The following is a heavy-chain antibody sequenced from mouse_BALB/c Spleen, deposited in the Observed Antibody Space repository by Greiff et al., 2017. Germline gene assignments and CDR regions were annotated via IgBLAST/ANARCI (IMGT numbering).Heavy chain of an antibody. CDR3: ARFGDWDYFDY. CDR1: GFTFSSFG. D-gene: IGHD4-1*01. J-gene: IGHJ2*01. V-gene: IGHV5-17*02. Sequence: EVKLMESGGGLVQPGGSRKLSCAASGFTFSSFGMHWVRQAPEKGLEWVAYISSGSSTIYYADTVKGRFTISRDNPKNTLFLQMTSLRSEDTAMYYCARFGDWDYFDYWGQGTTLTVSS. CDR2: ISSGSSTI.